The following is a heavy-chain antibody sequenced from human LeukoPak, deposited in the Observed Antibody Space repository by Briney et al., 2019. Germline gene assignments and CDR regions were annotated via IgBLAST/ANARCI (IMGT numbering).Heavy chain of an antibody. D-gene: IGHD3-22*01. Sequence: SETLSLTCTVSGGSISSYYWSWIRQPPGKGLEWIGYIYYNGGTSYNPSLESRLTMSVDTSKNQFSLTLSSVTAADTAVYYCARGRDSRGYQFKGFDYWGQGTLVAVSS. CDR1: GGSISSYY. CDR2: IYYNGGT. CDR3: ARGRDSRGYQFKGFDY. V-gene: IGHV4-59*08. J-gene: IGHJ4*02.